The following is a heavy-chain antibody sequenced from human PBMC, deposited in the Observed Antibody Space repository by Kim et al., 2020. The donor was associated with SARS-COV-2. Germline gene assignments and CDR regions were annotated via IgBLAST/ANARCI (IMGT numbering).Heavy chain of an antibody. CDR1: GGTFSSYA. Sequence: SVKVSCKASGGTFSSYAISWVRQAPGQGLEWMGGIIPIFGTANYAQKFQGRVTITADESTSTAYMELSSLRSEDTAVYYCARDPRAATGPFYWYFDLWGRGTLVTVSS. CDR2: IIPIFGTA. CDR3: ARDPRAATGPFYWYFDL. J-gene: IGHJ2*01. D-gene: IGHD6-25*01. V-gene: IGHV1-69*13.